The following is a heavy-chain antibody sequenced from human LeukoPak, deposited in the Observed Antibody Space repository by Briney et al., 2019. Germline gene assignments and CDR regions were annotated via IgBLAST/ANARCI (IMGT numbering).Heavy chain of an antibody. D-gene: IGHD1-26*01. Sequence: PSQTLSLTCAVSGGSISSGGYSWSWIRQPPGKGLEWIGYIYHSGSTYYNPSLKSRVTISVDRSKNQFSLKLSSVTAADTAVYYCARVILGYQARGGWFDPWGQGTLVTVSS. J-gene: IGHJ5*02. V-gene: IGHV4-30-2*01. CDR3: ARVILGYQARGGWFDP. CDR2: IYHSGST. CDR1: GGSISSGGYS.